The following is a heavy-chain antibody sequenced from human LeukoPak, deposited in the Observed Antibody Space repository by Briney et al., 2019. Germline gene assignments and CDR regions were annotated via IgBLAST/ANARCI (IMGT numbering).Heavy chain of an antibody. Sequence: SQTLSFTCTVSGGSISSGGYYWSWIRQPPGKGLEWIGYIYHSGSTYYNPSLKSRVTTSVDRSKNQFSLKLSSVTAADTAVYYCAREGGIAAAGHWGQGTLVTVSS. D-gene: IGHD6-13*01. V-gene: IGHV4-30-2*01. J-gene: IGHJ4*02. CDR2: IYHSGST. CDR1: GGSISSGGYY. CDR3: AREGGIAAAGH.